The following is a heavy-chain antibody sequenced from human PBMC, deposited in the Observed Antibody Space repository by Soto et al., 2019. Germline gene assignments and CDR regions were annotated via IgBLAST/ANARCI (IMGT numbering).Heavy chain of an antibody. J-gene: IGHJ3*02. V-gene: IGHV3-11*01. CDR1: GFTFSDYY. Sequence: GGSLRLSCAASGFTFSDYYMSWIRQAPGKGLEWVSYISSSGSTIYYADSVKGRFTISRDNAKNSLYLQMNSLRAEDTAVYYCARCDILTDPLFDIWGQGTMVTVSS. CDR3: ARCDILTDPLFDI. D-gene: IGHD3-9*01. CDR2: ISSSGSTI.